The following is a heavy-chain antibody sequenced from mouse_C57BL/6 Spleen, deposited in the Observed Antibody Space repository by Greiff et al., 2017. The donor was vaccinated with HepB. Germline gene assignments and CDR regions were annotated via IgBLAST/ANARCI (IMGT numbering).Heavy chain of an antibody. CDR2: INPNNGGT. CDR3: ARKWVCYGPRYFDV. V-gene: IGHV1-18*01. D-gene: IGHD2-1*01. CDR1: GYTFTDYN. Sequence: EVQLQQSGPELVKPGASVKIPCKASGYTFTDYNMDWVKQSHGKSLEWIGDINPNNGGTIYNQKFKGKATLTVDKSSSTAYMELRSLTSEDTAVYYCARKWVCYGPRYFDVWGTGTTVTVSS. J-gene: IGHJ1*03.